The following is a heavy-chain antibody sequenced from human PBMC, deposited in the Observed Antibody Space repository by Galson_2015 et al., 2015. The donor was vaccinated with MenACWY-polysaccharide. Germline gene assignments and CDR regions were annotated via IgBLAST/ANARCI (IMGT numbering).Heavy chain of an antibody. CDR1: GGSMSSYY. Sequence: LSLTCTVSGGSMSSYYWTWIRQSPGKGLEWIGWIHYNGDTKYSPSLNSRVTISGDTSRNQFSLKLFSVTTAVTAVYYCARIGGMNKGNYYNFGWFDSWGQGTLVTVSS. D-gene: IGHD3-22*01. CDR3: ARIGGMNKGNYYNFGWFDS. CDR2: IHYNGDT. V-gene: IGHV4-59*01. J-gene: IGHJ5*01.